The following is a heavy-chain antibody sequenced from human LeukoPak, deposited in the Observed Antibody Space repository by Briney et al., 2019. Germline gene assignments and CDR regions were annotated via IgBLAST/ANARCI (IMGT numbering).Heavy chain of an antibody. CDR3: ARVGTSGYYPQDIDN. J-gene: IGHJ4*02. V-gene: IGHV4-30-4*01. CDR1: GGSISSADHY. Sequence: PSETLSLTCTVSGGSISSADHYWSWIRQPPGKGLECIGYINYSGSAYYNPSLKSRATISADTSRNQFSLNLRSVTAADTAVYYCARVGTSGYYPQDIDNWGQGTLVTVSS. D-gene: IGHD3-22*01. CDR2: INYSGSA.